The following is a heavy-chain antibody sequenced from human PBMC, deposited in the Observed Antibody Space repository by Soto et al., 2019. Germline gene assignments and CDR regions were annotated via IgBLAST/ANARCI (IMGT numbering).Heavy chain of an antibody. D-gene: IGHD3-22*01. CDR2: IYWYDDK. CDR1: GFSLSTSGVG. Sequence: QITLKESGPTLVKPTQTLTLTCTFSGFSLSTSGVGVSWIRQPPGKALEWLALIYWYDDKRYSPSLKSRLTIPKDTSKNQVVLTMTNMDPVYTATYDCAHARYYDSSVYYLNWFDPWGQGTLVTVSS. CDR3: AHARYYDSSVYYLNWFDP. V-gene: IGHV2-5*01. J-gene: IGHJ5*02.